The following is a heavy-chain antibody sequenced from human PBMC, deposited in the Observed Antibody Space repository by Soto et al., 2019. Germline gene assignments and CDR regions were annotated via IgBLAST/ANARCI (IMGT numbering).Heavy chain of an antibody. CDR3: ARAQYSGSYIRMDV. CDR2: IWHDGSNK. CDR1: GFTFSSYG. Sequence: QVQLVESGGGVVQPGRSLRLSCAASGFTFSSYGMHWVRLAPGKGLEWVAVIWHDGSNKYYADFVKGRFTISRDNSKNTPYLQMNSLRAEDTAVYYCARAQYSGSYIRMDVWGQGTTVTVSS. J-gene: IGHJ6*02. D-gene: IGHD1-26*01. V-gene: IGHV3-33*01.